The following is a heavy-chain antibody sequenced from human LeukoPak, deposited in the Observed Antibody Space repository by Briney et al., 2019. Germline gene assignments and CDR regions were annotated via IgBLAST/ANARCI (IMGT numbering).Heavy chain of an antibody. V-gene: IGHV3-23*01. CDR1: GFTFSSYA. D-gene: IGHD3-10*01. J-gene: IGHJ4*02. CDR3: AKDLRGSGSYYNLFDY. Sequence: PGGSLRPSCAASGFTFSSYAMSWVRQAPGKGLEWVSAISGSGGSTYYADSVKGRFTISRDNSKNTLYLQMNSLRAEDTAVYYCAKDLRGSGSYYNLFDYWGQGTLVTVSS. CDR2: ISGSGGST.